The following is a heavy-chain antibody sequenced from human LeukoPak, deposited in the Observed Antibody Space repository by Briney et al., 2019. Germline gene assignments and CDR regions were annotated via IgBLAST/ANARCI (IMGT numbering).Heavy chain of an antibody. J-gene: IGHJ4*02. D-gene: IGHD3-3*01. V-gene: IGHV3-30*04. CDR1: GFTFSSYA. CDR2: ISYDGSNK. CDR3: ASEIIFGSFDY. Sequence: GGSLRLSCAASGFTFSSYAMSWVRQAPGKGLEWVAVISYDGSNKYYADSVKGRFTISRDNSKNTLYLQTNSLRAEDTAVYYCASEIIFGSFDYWGQGTLVTVSS.